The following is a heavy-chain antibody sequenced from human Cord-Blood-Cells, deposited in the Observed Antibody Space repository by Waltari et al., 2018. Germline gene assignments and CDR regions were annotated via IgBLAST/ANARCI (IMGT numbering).Heavy chain of an antibody. V-gene: IGHV3-21*01. J-gene: IGHJ5*02. D-gene: IGHD6-13*01. Sequence: EVQLVESGGGLVKPGGSLRLSCAASGFTFRSYSMNWVRQAPGTGLEWVSSISSSSSYIYYADSVKGRFTISRDNAKNSLYLQMNSLRAEDTAVYYCARVHSSSWYWFDPWGQGTLVTVSS. CDR3: ARVHSSSWYWFDP. CDR1: GFTFRSYS. CDR2: ISSSSSYI.